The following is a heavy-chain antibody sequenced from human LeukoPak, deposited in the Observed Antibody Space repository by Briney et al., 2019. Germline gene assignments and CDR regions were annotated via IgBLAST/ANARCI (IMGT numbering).Heavy chain of an antibody. V-gene: IGHV4-59*08. Sequence: GSTTYNPSLKSRATISVDTSKNQFSLRLTSVTAADTAVYYCARQLGNNDYWGQGTLVTVSS. J-gene: IGHJ4*02. D-gene: IGHD2/OR15-2a*01. CDR2: GST. CDR3: ARQLGNNDY.